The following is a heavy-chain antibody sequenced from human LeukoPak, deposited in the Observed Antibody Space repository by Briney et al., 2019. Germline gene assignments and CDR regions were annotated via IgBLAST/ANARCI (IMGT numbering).Heavy chain of an antibody. CDR1: GFSFSSYW. D-gene: IGHD3-3*01. Sequence: GGSLRLCCAASGFSFSSYWMSWVRQAPGKGLEWVANINPDGSNMLYVDSVKGRFTISRDNAKNSLYLQMNNLRAEDTAVYFCVSGFLQWLYWGQGTLVTVSS. J-gene: IGHJ4*02. V-gene: IGHV3-7*01. CDR2: INPDGSNM. CDR3: VSGFLQWLY.